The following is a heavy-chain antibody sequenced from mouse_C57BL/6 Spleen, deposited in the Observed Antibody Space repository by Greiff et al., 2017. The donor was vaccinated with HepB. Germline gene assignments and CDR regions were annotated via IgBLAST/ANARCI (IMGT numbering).Heavy chain of an antibody. CDR1: GYTFTSYW. Sequence: QVQLQQSGAELVRPGSSVKLSCKASGYTFTSYWMHWVKQRPIQGLEWIGNIDPSDSETHYNQKFKDKATLTVDKSSSTAYMQLSSLTSEDSAVYYCAREGTWDVDYWYFDVWGTGTTVTVSS. CDR2: IDPSDSET. V-gene: IGHV1-52*01. J-gene: IGHJ1*03. CDR3: AREGTWDVDYWYFDV. D-gene: IGHD4-1*01.